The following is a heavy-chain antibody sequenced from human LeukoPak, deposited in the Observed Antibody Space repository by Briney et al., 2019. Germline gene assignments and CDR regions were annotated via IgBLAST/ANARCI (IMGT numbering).Heavy chain of an antibody. CDR1: GFTFSSYG. D-gene: IGHD6-13*01. CDR3: AKISSSWSGAFDI. J-gene: IGHJ3*02. V-gene: IGHV3-21*04. CDR2: ISTGSTFK. Sequence: GGSLRLSCAASGFTFSSYGMNWVRQAPGKGLEWVSSISTGSTFKYYADSVKGRLTISRDNAKNSLYLQMNSLRAEDTAVYYCAKISSSWSGAFDIWGQGTMVTVSS.